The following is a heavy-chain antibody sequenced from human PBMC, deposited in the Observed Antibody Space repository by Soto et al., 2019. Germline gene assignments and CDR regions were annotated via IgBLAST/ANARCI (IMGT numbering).Heavy chain of an antibody. J-gene: IGHJ4*01. CDR3: ARGRYGDY. CDR2: ISAQNGNT. CDR1: GYAFTTYG. V-gene: IGHV1-18*01. D-gene: IGHD1-1*01. Sequence: QVHLVQSGAEVKKPGASVKVSCQGSGYAFTTYGITWVRQAPGQGLEWMGWISAQNGNTNYAQKLQGRVTVTRDTSTSTAYMELRSLRYYDTAMYYCARGRYGDYWGHGALVTVSS.